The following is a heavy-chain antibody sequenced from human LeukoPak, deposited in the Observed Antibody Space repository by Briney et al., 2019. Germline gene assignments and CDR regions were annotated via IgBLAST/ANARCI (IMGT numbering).Heavy chain of an antibody. D-gene: IGHD3-10*01. CDR2: ISPYNENR. V-gene: IGHV1-18*01. CDR3: ARERYYTSGSVHNRIDY. Sequence: ASVKVSCKASSYTFTNYGINWVRQAPGQGLERMGWISPYNENRKYAQKFQGRVTMTRDTSISTAYMELSRLRSDDTAVYYCARERYYTSGSVHNRIDYWGQGTLVTVSS. J-gene: IGHJ4*02. CDR1: SYTFTNYG.